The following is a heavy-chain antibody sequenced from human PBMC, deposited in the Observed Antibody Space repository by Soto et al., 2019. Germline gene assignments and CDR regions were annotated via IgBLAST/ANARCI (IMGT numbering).Heavy chain of an antibody. J-gene: IGHJ6*02. D-gene: IGHD1-1*01. CDR3: VRSGDNYNLLDV. CDR2: SSNSGSFT. Sequence: GGSLRLSCAASGFTFSDHYMSWIRQAPGKGLEWIGYSSNSGSFTRYADSVKGRFSISRDNAKNSLYLQINSLRGDDTAIYYCVRSGDNYNLLDVWGQGTTVTVSS. V-gene: IGHV3-11*06. CDR1: GFTFSDHY.